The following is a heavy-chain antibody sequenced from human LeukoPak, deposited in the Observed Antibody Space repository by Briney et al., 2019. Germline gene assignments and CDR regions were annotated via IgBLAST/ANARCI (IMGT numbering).Heavy chain of an antibody. CDR3: AREIEMATTD. D-gene: IGHD5-24*01. CDR2: IYYRGST. Sequence: SETLSLTCTVSGGSISSYYWSWIRQPPGKGLEWIGYIYYRGSTNYNPSLKSRVTISVDASKNQFSLKLSSVTAADTAVYYCAREIEMATTDWGQGTLVTVSS. CDR1: GGSISSYY. V-gene: IGHV4-59*01. J-gene: IGHJ4*02.